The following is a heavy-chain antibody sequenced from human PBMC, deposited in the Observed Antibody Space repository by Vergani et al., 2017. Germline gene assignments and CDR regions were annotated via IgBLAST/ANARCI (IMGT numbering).Heavy chain of an antibody. Sequence: QVQLVQSGAEVKKPGSSVKVSCKASGGTFSSYTISWVRQAPGQGLEWMGRIIPILGIANYAQKFQGRVTITADKSTSTAYMELSSLRSEDTAVYYCAREHYDSSGYYYWGQGTLVTVSS. V-gene: IGHV1-69*08. J-gene: IGHJ4*02. D-gene: IGHD3-22*01. CDR2: IIPILGIA. CDR3: AREHYDSSGYYY. CDR1: GGTFSSYT.